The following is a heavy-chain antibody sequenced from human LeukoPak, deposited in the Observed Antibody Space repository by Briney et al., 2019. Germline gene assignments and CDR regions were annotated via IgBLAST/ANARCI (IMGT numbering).Heavy chain of an antibody. Sequence: GESLKISCKGSGYSFTSYWIGWVRQMPGKGLEWMGIIYPGDSDTRYSPSFQGQVTISADKSISTAYLQWSSLKASDTAMYYCALSPLNIAVAGNWFDPWGQGTLVTVSS. D-gene: IGHD6-19*01. J-gene: IGHJ5*02. CDR3: ALSPLNIAVAGNWFDP. V-gene: IGHV5-51*01. CDR1: GYSFTSYW. CDR2: IYPGDSDT.